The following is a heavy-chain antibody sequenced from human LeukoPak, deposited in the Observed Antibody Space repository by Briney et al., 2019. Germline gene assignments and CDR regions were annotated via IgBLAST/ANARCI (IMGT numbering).Heavy chain of an antibody. J-gene: IGHJ3*02. CDR3: ARALVQPSGAFDI. CDR1: GGTFNSYA. Sequence: SVKVSCKASGGTFNSYAISWVRQAPGQGLEWMGGIIPIFGTTNYAQKFQGRVTITTDGSSSTAYMEMSSLRSDDTAVYYCARALVQPSGAFDIWGQGAMVAVSS. CDR2: IIPIFGTT. D-gene: IGHD1-26*01. V-gene: IGHV1-69*05.